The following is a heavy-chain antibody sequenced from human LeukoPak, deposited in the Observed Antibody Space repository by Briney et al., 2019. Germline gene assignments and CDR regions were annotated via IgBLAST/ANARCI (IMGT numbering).Heavy chain of an antibody. CDR2: ISSSSSYI. CDR1: GFTFSSYS. J-gene: IGHJ4*02. CDR3: VRASTWLQFWVVPNFDY. V-gene: IGHV3-21*01. Sequence: PGGSLRLSCAASGFTFSSYSMNWVRQAPGKGLEWVSSISSSSSYIYYADSVKGRFTISRDNAKNSLYLQMNSLRAEDTAVYYCVRASTWLQFWVVPNFDYWGQGTLVTVSS. D-gene: IGHD5-24*01.